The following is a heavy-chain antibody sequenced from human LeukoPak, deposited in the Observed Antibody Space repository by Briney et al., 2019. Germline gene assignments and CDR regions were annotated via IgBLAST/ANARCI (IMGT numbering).Heavy chain of an antibody. CDR3: ARTRRIAVAGTVSDFDY. D-gene: IGHD6-19*01. Sequence: SESLSLTCTVSGGSISSSSYYWGWIRQPRGKGLERIGSIYYSGSIYYNPSLKSRNTITVDRTKNKLSQKQSSVTAADPAVYYCARTRRIAVAGTVSDFDYWGQGTLVTVSS. J-gene: IGHJ4*02. CDR2: IYYSGSI. CDR1: GGSISSSSYY. V-gene: IGHV4-39*01.